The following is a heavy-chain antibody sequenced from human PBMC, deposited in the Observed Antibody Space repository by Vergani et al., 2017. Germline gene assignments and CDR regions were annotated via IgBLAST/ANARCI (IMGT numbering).Heavy chain of an antibody. CDR2: IYYSGST. V-gene: IGHV4-59*01. J-gene: IGHJ6*03. CDR1: GGSISSYY. Sequence: QVQLQESGPGLVKPSETLSLTCTVSGGSISSYYWSWIRQPPGKGLEWIGYIYYSGSTNYNPSLKSRVTISVDTSKNQFSLKLSSVTAADTAVYYCARFSRYYYYYMDVGGKGTTVTVSS. CDR3: ARFSRYYYYYMDV.